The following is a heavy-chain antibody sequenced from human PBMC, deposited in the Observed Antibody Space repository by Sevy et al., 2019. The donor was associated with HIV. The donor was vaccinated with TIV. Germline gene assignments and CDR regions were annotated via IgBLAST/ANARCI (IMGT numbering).Heavy chain of an antibody. CDR1: GFTFGDYW. CDR3: ATEHHPGDY. Sequence: GESLKISCAASGFTFGDYWMSWVRQAPGEGLEWVADIKQDGSEKYYVDSVKGRFTISRDNAKNSLYLQMNSLRADDTAMYYCATEHHPGDYWGQGTLVTVSS. V-gene: IGHV3-7*03. CDR2: IKQDGSEK. J-gene: IGHJ4*02.